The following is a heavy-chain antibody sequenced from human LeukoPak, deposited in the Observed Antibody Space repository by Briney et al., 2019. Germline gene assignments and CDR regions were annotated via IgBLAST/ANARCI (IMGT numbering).Heavy chain of an antibody. D-gene: IGHD3-10*01. CDR2: VWYDGSYK. CDR1: GFTFSRHG. V-gene: IGHV3-33*03. Sequence: PGRSLRLSCAASGFTFSRHGMHWVRQAPGKGPEWVAFVWYDGSYKYYADSVKGRFTISRDNSNNMLYLQMSRLRVDDTAVYYCASGGDVERPGSPRDYWGQGTLVTVAS. CDR3: ASGGDVERPGSPRDY. J-gene: IGHJ4*02.